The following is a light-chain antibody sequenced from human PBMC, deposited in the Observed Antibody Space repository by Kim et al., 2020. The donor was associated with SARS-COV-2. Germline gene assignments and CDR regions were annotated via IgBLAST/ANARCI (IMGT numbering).Light chain of an antibody. CDR2: AAS. CDR3: QQSYSTPRA. Sequence: ASVGDRFTITCRASQSISNYLNWYQQKPGKAPKLLIYAASSLQSGVPSRFSGSGSGTDFTLTINSLQPEDFATYYCQQSYSTPRAFGQGTKVDIK. V-gene: IGKV1-39*01. J-gene: IGKJ1*01. CDR1: QSISNY.